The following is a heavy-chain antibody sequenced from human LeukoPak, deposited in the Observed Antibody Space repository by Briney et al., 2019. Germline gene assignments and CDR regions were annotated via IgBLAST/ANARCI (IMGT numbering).Heavy chain of an antibody. V-gene: IGHV3-64*01. D-gene: IGHD1-14*01. CDR3: AREVGNNWNHHYDY. J-gene: IGHJ4*02. CDR1: GFTFSSYA. Sequence: GGSLRLSCAASGFTFSSYAMHWVRQAPGKGLEYVSAISSNGGSTYYANSVKGRFTISRDNSKNTLYLQMGSLRAEDMAVYYCAREVGNNWNHHYDYWGQGTLVTVSS. CDR2: ISSNGGST.